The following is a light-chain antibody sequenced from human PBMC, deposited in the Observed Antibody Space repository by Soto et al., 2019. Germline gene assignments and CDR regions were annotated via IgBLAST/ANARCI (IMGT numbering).Light chain of an antibody. J-gene: IGKJ2*01. V-gene: IGKV3-15*01. CDR2: GAS. CDR1: QSVSSN. Sequence: EIVMTQSPATLSVSPGERATLSCRASQSVSSNLAWYQQKPGQAPRLLIYGASTRATGIPARFSGSGSGTEFTLNISGLQSEDFAVYYCQQYNNWPLHPCGQGTKLEIK. CDR3: QQYNNWPLHP.